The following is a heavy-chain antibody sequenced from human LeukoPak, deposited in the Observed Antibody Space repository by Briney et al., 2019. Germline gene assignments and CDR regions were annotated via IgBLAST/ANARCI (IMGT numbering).Heavy chain of an antibody. Sequence: GGSLRLSCATSGFTFSDYYMSWIRQAPGKGLEWVSYISSNSIYTNYADSVKGRFTISRDNAKNSLFLQMNSLRDEDTAVYYCVRDPGRSSNYWGQGTLVTVSS. CDR3: VRDPGRSSNY. CDR2: ISSNSIYT. V-gene: IGHV3-11*06. CDR1: GFTFSDYY. J-gene: IGHJ4*02. D-gene: IGHD1-26*01.